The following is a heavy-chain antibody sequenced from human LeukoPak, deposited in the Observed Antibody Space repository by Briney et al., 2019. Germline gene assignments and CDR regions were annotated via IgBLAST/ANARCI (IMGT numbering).Heavy chain of an antibody. D-gene: IGHD6-19*01. V-gene: IGHV4-59*08. Sequence: SETLSLTCTVPGGSISSYYWSWIRQPPGKGLEWIGYIYYSGSTNYNPSLKSRVTISVDTSKNQFSLILSSVTAADTAVYYCARHSSGWYEVDYWGQGTLDTVSS. CDR1: GGSISSYY. J-gene: IGHJ4*02. CDR3: ARHSSGWYEVDY. CDR2: IYYSGST.